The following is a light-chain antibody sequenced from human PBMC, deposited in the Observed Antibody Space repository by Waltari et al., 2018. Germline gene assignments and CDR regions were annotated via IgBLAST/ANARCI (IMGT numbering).Light chain of an antibody. Sequence: QSALTQPASVSGSPGQSITISCSGTSSDVGDYNYVCWYQPPPGKDPKLIIYDVSVRPSGVSNRFSGSKSGNTASLTISGLHTEDEADYYCGTSTTTRNHVFGTGTKVTVL. J-gene: IGLJ1*01. CDR1: SSDVGDYNY. V-gene: IGLV2-14*03. CDR2: DVS. CDR3: GTSTTTRNHV.